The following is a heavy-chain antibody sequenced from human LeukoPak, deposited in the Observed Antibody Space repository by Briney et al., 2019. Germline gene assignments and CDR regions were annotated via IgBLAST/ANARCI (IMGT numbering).Heavy chain of an antibody. D-gene: IGHD3-10*01. CDR3: AKDNYGLDY. CDR1: GFTFSNYA. J-gene: IGHJ4*02. Sequence: GRSLRLSCAASGFTFSNYAMHWVRQAPGKGLEWVAVISYDGSNKYYADSVKGRFTISRDNPKNTLYLQMNSLRAEDTAEYFCAKDNYGLDYWGQGTLVTVSS. CDR2: ISYDGSNK. V-gene: IGHV3-30-3*01.